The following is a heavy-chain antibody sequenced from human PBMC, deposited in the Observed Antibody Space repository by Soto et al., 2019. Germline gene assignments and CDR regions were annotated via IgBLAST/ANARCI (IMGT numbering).Heavy chain of an antibody. J-gene: IGHJ5*02. CDR1: GFTFSNAW. D-gene: IGHD2-2*01. CDR2: ISYDGSNK. CDR3: AKDSLPAALSKWFDP. V-gene: IGHV3-30*18. Sequence: SLRLSCAASGFTFSNAWINWVRQAPGKGLEWVAVISYDGSNKYYADSVKGRFTISRDNSKNTLYLQMNSLRAEDTAVYYCAKDSLPAALSKWFDPWCQGPLVTVSS.